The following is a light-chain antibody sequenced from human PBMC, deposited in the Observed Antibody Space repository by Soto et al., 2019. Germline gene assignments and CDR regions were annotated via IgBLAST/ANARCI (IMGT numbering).Light chain of an antibody. CDR1: SSDVGGYND. V-gene: IGLV2-14*01. CDR2: EVS. CDR3: TSHTSSTTGV. Sequence: QSALTQPASVSGSPGQSITISCTGTSSDVGGYNDVSWYQQYPGKAPKLLIFEVSNRPSGVSNRFSGSKSGNTASLTISGLQSEDEADYYCTSHTSSTTGVFGTGTKVTVL. J-gene: IGLJ1*01.